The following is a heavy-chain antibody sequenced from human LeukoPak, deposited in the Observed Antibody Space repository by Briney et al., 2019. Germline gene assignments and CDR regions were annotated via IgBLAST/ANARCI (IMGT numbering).Heavy chain of an antibody. CDR2: ISYDGSNK. Sequence: GRSLRLSCAASGFTFSSYGMHWVRQAPGKGLEWGAVISYDGSNKYYADSVKGRFTISRDNSKNTLYLQMNSLRAEDTAVYYCEKDRSLSIVPAAIYYYYGMDVWGQGTTVTVSS. J-gene: IGHJ6*02. V-gene: IGHV3-30*18. CDR3: EKDRSLSIVPAAIYYYYGMDV. D-gene: IGHD2-2*01. CDR1: GFTFSSYG.